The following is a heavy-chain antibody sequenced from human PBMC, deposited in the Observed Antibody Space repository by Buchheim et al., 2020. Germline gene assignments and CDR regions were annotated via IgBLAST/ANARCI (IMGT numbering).Heavy chain of an antibody. Sequence: QVRLVQSGAEERKPGAAVKISCKASGYTFSSYGIHWVRQAPGQRLEWLGWINISSGYTKYSPRFQGRVTSTRDWSANTAYMEVRSLGSEDTAVYYCARERDGTFYFDYWGQGTL. V-gene: IGHV1-3*05. J-gene: IGHJ4*02. CDR3: ARERDGTFYFDY. CDR1: GYTFSSYG. D-gene: IGHD1-7*01. CDR2: INISSGYT.